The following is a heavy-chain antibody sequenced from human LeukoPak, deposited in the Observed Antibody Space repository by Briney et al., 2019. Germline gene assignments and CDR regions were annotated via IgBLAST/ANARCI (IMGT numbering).Heavy chain of an antibody. V-gene: IGHV3-53*01. Sequence: PSETLSLTCAVSGGSISSSNWWSWVRQAPGKGLEWVSVIYSGGNTYYTDSVKGRFTISRDNPKNTVFLQMGSLRGEDTAVYYCARCYYDGSGFYYYFDYWGQGTLVTVSS. D-gene: IGHD3-22*01. J-gene: IGHJ4*02. CDR2: IYSGGNT. CDR1: GGSISSSNW. CDR3: ARCYYDGSGFYYYFDY.